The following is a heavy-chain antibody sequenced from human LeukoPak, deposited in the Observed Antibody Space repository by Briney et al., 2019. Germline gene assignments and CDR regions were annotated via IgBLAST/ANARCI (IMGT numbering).Heavy chain of an antibody. CDR3: ARIIAGAFDI. D-gene: IGHD2-21*01. Sequence: PSETPSLTCTASGDSISSSTYYWGWIRQPPGKGLEWIGSIYYNGRTYYSPSLKSRVTISVDTSKNQFSLKLSSVTAADTAVYYCARIIAGAFDIWGQGTMVTVSS. CDR1: GDSISSSTYY. CDR2: IYYNGRT. V-gene: IGHV4-39*07. J-gene: IGHJ3*02.